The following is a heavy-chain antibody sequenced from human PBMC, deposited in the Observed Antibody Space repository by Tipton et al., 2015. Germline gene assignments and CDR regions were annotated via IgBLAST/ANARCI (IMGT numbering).Heavy chain of an antibody. D-gene: IGHD4-17*01. CDR1: GYSISSGYY. Sequence: TLSLTCDVSGYSISSGYYWGWIRQPPGKGLEWIGSIFHRGDTNYNPSLKSRVTISLDTSKNQFSLKLNSVTAADTAVYYCARLDTVTTEPDYWGQGTLVTVSS. CDR3: ARLDTVTTEPDY. V-gene: IGHV4-38-2*01. CDR2: IFHRGDT. J-gene: IGHJ4*02.